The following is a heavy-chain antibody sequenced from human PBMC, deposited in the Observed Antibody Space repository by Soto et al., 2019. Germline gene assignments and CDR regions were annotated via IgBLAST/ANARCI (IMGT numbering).Heavy chain of an antibody. CDR2: IIPIFVTP. V-gene: IGHV1-69*01. CDR3: VGIMYQVVVTTTHYYYGMDV. J-gene: IGHJ6*02. Sequence: QVQLVQSGAEAKKPGSSVKVSCKASGGTCSNYAINWVRQAPGQGLEWMGEIIPIFVTPNYAQKFQGRVTISADESTRTAYMELSSMRSEDTAVYYCVGIMYQVVVTTTHYYYGMDVWGQGTTVTVSS. D-gene: IGHD2-15*01. CDR1: GGTCSNYA.